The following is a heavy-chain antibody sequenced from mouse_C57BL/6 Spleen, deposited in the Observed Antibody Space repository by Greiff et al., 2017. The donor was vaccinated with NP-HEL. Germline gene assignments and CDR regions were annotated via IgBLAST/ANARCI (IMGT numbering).Heavy chain of an antibody. CDR1: GFTFSDAW. CDR3: TRHGYYDYAMYY. J-gene: IGHJ4*01. D-gene: IGHD2-3*01. Sequence: EVKLEESGGGLVQPGGSMKLSCAASGFTFSDAWMDWVRQSPEKGLEWVAEIRNKANNHATYYAESVKGRFTISRDYSKSIVYLQINSLIAAYTGIYYCTRHGYYDYAMYYWGQGPSVTVSS. V-gene: IGHV6-6*01. CDR2: IRNKANNHAT.